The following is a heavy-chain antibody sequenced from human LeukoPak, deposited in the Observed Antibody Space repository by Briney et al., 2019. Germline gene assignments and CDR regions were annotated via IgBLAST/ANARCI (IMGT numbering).Heavy chain of an antibody. Sequence: PSETLSLTCAVYGGSFSGYYWSWIREPPGKGLEWIGFIYHTGSPDYNPSLKSRVTISVDTSKNQFSLNLTSVTAADTAMYHCARASGGDGSGSLWGQGTLVTVSS. CDR1: GGSFSGYY. V-gene: IGHV4-59*01. CDR3: ARASGGDGSGSL. CDR2: IYHTGSP. D-gene: IGHD3-10*01. J-gene: IGHJ4*02.